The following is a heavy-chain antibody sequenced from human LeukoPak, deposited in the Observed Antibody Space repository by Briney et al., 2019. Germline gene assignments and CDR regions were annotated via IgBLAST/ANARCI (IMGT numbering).Heavy chain of an antibody. CDR3: GRDWKLDY. CDR2: IGDTDAAG. CDR1: GFTFSSYS. V-gene: IGHV3-23*01. D-gene: IGHD1-1*01. Sequence: GGSLRLSCAASGFTFSSYSMNWVRQAPGKGLEWVSAIGDTDAAGKYAHSVKGRFTISRDNSRNTLYLHLNSLRVEDTAIYYCGRDWKLDYWGQGTLVTVSS. J-gene: IGHJ4*02.